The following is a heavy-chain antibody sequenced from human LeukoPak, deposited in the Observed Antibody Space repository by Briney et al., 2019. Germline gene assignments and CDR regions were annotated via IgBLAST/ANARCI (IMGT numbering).Heavy chain of an antibody. D-gene: IGHD3-3*01. V-gene: IGHV4-59*01. J-gene: IGHJ4*02. CDR3: ARALWSVNDFDY. CDR1: GGSISSYY. Sequence: PSETLSLTCTVSGGSISSYYWSWIRQPPGKGLEWVGYIYYSGSTNYNPSLKSRVTISVDTSRDQFSLKLSSVTAADTAVYYCARALWSVNDFDYWGQGTLVTASS. CDR2: IYYSGST.